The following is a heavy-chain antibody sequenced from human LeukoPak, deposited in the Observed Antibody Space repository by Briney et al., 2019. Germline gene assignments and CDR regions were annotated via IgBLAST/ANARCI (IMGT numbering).Heavy chain of an antibody. J-gene: IGHJ6*04. Sequence: GGSLRLSCAVSGFTFSSYAMSWVRQAPGKGLEWVSAISGSGGSTYYADSVKGRFTISRDNSKNTLYLQMNSLRAEDTAVYYCAKGLCFGESQYYYYGMDVWGKGTTVTVSS. CDR3: AKGLCFGESQYYYYGMDV. CDR2: ISGSGGST. D-gene: IGHD3-10*01. V-gene: IGHV3-23*01. CDR1: GFTFSSYA.